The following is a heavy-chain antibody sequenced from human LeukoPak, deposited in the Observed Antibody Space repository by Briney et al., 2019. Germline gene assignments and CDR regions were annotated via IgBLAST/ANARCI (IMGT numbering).Heavy chain of an antibody. J-gene: IGHJ4*02. D-gene: IGHD2-21*01. CDR1: GGSISSGDYY. Sequence: PSQTLSLTCTVSGGSISSGDYYWSWIRQPPGKGLEWIGRIYTSGSTNYNPSLKSRVTISVDTSKNQFSLKLSSVTAADTAVYYCARGGIGYYFDYWGQGTLVTVTS. V-gene: IGHV4-61*02. CDR3: ARGGIGYYFDY. CDR2: IYTSGST.